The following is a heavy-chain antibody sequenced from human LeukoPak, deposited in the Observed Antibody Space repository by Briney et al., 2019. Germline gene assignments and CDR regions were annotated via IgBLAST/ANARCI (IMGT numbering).Heavy chain of an antibody. J-gene: IGHJ4*02. CDR3: AREVTTVTLDY. CDR1: GFTFRDYY. V-gene: IGHV3-11*04. D-gene: IGHD4-17*01. Sequence: GGSLRLSCSASGFTFRDYYMSWIRQAPGKGLEWVSCISSSGNTIYTADSVKGRFTISRDNAKNSLYLQMNSLRAEDTAVYYCAREVTTVTLDYWGQGTLVTVSS. CDR2: ISSSGNTI.